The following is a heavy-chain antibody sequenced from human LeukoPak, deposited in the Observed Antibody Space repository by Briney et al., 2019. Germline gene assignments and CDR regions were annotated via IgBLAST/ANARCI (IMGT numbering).Heavy chain of an antibody. V-gene: IGHV3-23*01. Sequence: GQSLRLSCAASGFTFSSYAMGWVRQAPGKGLEWVSVISGSGGSTYYADSVKGRFTISRDNSKNTLYLQMNSLRAEDTAIYYCAKSLGSVAGAFDIWSQGTMVTVSS. J-gene: IGHJ3*02. D-gene: IGHD7-27*01. CDR3: AKSLGSVAGAFDI. CDR2: ISGSGGST. CDR1: GFTFSSYA.